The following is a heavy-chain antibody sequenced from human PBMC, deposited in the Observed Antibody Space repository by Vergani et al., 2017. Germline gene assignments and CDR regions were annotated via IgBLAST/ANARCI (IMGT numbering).Heavy chain of an antibody. J-gene: IGHJ4*02. CDR2: INPSGGST. CDR3: ARVGIAVAGCDY. V-gene: IGHV1-46*01. Sequence: QVQLVQSGAEVKKPGASVKVSCKASGYTFTSYYLHWVRQAPGQGLEWMGIINPSGGSTSYAQKFQGRVTMTRDTSTSTVYMELSSLRSEDSAVYYCARVGIAVAGCDYWGQGTLVTVSS. CDR1: GYTFTSYY. D-gene: IGHD6-19*01.